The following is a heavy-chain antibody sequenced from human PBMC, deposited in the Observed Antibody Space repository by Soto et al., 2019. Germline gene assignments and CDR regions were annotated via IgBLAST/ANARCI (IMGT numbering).Heavy chain of an antibody. J-gene: IGHJ3*02. CDR1: GYSFTNYW. Sequence: GESLKISCKGSGYSFTNYWIAWVRQMPGKGLEWMGIIYPGDSDTRYSLSFQGQVTISADKSISTAYLQLSSLKASDTAMYYCARPRGGWSSDAFDIWGHGTMVTVSS. CDR2: IYPGDSDT. D-gene: IGHD2-15*01. CDR3: ARPRGGWSSDAFDI. V-gene: IGHV5-51*01.